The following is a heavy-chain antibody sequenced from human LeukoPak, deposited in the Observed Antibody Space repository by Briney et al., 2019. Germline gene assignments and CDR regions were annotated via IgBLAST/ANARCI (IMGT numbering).Heavy chain of an antibody. CDR2: IIASSGST. CDR1: GFSLSNSA. CDR3: AKGAYDYIEMGYFDY. D-gene: IGHD5-12*01. J-gene: IGHJ4*02. Sequence: GGSLRLSCAASGFSLSNSAMSWVRQAPGKGLEWVSLIIASSGSTFYANSVKGRFTISRDNSKNTLYLQMNSLRAEDTAVYYCAKGAYDYIEMGYFDYWGQGTLVTVSS. V-gene: IGHV3-23*01.